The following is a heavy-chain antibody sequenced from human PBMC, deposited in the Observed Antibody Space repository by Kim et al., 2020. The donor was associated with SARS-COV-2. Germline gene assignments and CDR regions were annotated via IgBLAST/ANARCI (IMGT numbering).Heavy chain of an antibody. D-gene: IGHD3-3*01. V-gene: IGHV4-59*01. CDR2: VYDSGSP. CDR1: GGTISTSH. CDR3: ARGYDFWNGLPRRFDP. J-gene: IGHJ5*02. Sequence: SETLSLTCTVSGGTISTSHWTWIRQPPGKGLEWIGYVYDSGSPKSNPSPRSRVTMFLDTSKKQFSLSLTSVTAADTALYYCARGYDFWNGLPRRFDPWG.